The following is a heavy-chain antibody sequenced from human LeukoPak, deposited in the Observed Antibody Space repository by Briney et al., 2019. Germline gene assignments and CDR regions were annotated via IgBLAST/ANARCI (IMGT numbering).Heavy chain of an antibody. CDR3: ARHGMKSLESWFDP. CDR2: IYPGDSDT. V-gene: IGHV5-51*01. Sequence: GESLKISCKGSGHSFSSYWIGWVRQMPGKGLEWMGIIYPGDSDTRYTPSFQGQVTISADKSTSTAYLQWRSLKASDTATYYCARHGMKSLESWFDPWGQGTLVTVSS. J-gene: IGHJ5*02. D-gene: IGHD1-26*01. CDR1: GHSFSSYW.